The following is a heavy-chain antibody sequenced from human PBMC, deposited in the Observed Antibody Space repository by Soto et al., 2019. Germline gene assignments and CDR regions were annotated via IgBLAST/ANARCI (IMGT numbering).Heavy chain of an antibody. V-gene: IGHV1-18*01. CDR1: GYTFTSYG. J-gene: IGHJ6*02. Sequence: QVQLVQSGAEVKKPGASVKVPCKASGYTFTSYGISWVRQAPGQGLEWVGWISTYNGNTNYAQKLQGRVTMTTDTSTTTAYMERRSLRSDDTAVYYCARGAGYSSPFYGMDVWGQGTTVTVSS. CDR2: ISTYNGNT. D-gene: IGHD6-19*01. CDR3: ARGAGYSSPFYGMDV.